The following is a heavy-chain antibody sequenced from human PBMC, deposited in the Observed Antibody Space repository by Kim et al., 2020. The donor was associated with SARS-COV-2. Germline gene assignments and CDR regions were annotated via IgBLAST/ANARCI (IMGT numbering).Heavy chain of an antibody. CDR3: ARGTSSSYGPLDY. CDR2: IYDSST. Sequence: SETLSLTCTVSAGSISSYYFTWIRQPPGKGLEWIGYIYDSSTNYNPSLKSRVTISVDTSKNQFSLKLSSVTAADTALYYCARGTSSSYGPLDYWGQGTLVTVSS. J-gene: IGHJ4*02. D-gene: IGHD2-2*01. CDR1: AGSISSYY. V-gene: IGHV4-59*13.